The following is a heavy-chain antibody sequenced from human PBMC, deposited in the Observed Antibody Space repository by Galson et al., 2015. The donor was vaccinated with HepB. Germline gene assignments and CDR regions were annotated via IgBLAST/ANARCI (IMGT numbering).Heavy chain of an antibody. J-gene: IGHJ1*01. V-gene: IGHV3-15*07. CDR2: IKSKTDGGTT. Sequence: SLRLSCAASGFTFSNAWMNWVRQAPGKGLEWVGRIKSKTDGGTTNYAAPVKGRFTISRDDSKNTLYLQMNSLKTEDTAVYYCTTDVRYVVRGVIAYKYFQHWGQGTLVTVSS. CDR3: TTDVRYVVRGVIAYKYFQH. CDR1: GFTFSNAW. D-gene: IGHD3-10*01.